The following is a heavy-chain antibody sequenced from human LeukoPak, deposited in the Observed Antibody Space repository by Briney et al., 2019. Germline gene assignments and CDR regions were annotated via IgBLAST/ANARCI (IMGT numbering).Heavy chain of an antibody. J-gene: IGHJ3*02. CDR1: GFTFTSYW. CDR2: INSDGSST. V-gene: IGHV3-74*01. D-gene: IGHD6-19*01. Sequence: PGRSLRLSCAASGFTFTSYWMHWVRQAPGKGLVWVSRINSDGSSTSYADSVKGRFTISRDNAKNSLYLQMNSLRAEDTAVYYCARAISSSGWSRDAFDIWGQGTTVTVSS. CDR3: ARAISSSGWSRDAFDI.